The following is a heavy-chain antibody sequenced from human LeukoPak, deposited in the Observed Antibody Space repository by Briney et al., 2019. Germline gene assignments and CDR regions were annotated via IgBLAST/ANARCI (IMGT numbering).Heavy chain of an antibody. CDR3: ARSELLWFGGVNSGFDY. CDR2: IYYSGST. V-gene: IGHV4-59*01. D-gene: IGHD3-10*01. Sequence: SENLSLTCTVSGGSISSYYWSWIRQPPGKGLEWIGYIYYSGSTNYNPSLKSRVTISLDTSKNQFSLKLSSVTAADTAVYYCARSELLWFGGVNSGFDYWGQGTLVTVSS. CDR1: GGSISSYY. J-gene: IGHJ4*02.